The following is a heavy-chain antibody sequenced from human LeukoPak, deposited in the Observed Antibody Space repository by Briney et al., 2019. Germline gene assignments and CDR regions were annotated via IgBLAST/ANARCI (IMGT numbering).Heavy chain of an antibody. CDR3: ARDSFETDIDY. V-gene: IGHV3-7*01. Sequence: PGGSLRLSCAVSGFTFRTYWMSWVRQAPGKGLEWVANIKGDGSEQYYVNSLKGRFTISRDNVKNSLYLQMNSLRVEDSAVYYCARDSFETDIDYWGQGTLVTVSS. J-gene: IGHJ4*02. CDR1: GFTFRTYW. CDR2: IKGDGSEQ. D-gene: IGHD1-14*01.